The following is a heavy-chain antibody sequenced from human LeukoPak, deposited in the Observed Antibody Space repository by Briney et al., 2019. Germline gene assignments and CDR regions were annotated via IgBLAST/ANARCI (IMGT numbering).Heavy chain of an antibody. CDR2: IYYSGST. CDR3: ARAPSTYFYGLGTYSNYFDY. Sequence: PSETLSLTCTVSGGSVSSGSYYWSWIRQPPGKGLEWIGYIYYSGSTNYNPSLKSRVTISADTSKNQFSPKLSSVTAADTAVYYCARAPSTYFYGLGTYSNYFDYWGQGTLVTVSS. V-gene: IGHV4-61*01. D-gene: IGHD3-10*01. CDR1: GGSVSSGSYY. J-gene: IGHJ4*02.